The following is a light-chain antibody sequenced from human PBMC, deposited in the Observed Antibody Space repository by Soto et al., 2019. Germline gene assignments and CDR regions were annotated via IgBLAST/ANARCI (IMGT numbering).Light chain of an antibody. CDR2: GNN. CDR1: SSNIGRNS. J-gene: IGLJ1*01. V-gene: IGLV1-44*01. Sequence: QSALAQAPSVSGTPGQRVTITCSGSSSNIGRNSVNWYHHLPGTAPKLLTHGNNHRPSGVPDRFSGSKSGTSASLAISGLQPEDEADYCCAAWDDSLNEYVFGDGTKATVL. CDR3: AAWDDSLNEYV.